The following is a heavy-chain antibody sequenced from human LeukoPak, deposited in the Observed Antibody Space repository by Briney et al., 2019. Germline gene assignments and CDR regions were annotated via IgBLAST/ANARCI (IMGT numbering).Heavy chain of an antibody. CDR2: MNPNSGNT. CDR3: ARGRITMVRGVVIEIWFDP. CDR1: GYTFTSYD. J-gene: IGHJ5*02. Sequence: ASVKVSCKASGYTFTSYDINWVRQATGQGLEWMGWMNPNSGNTGYAQKFQGRVTITRNTSISTAYMELSSLRSEDTAVYYCARGRITMVRGVVIEIWFDPWGQGTLVTVSS. V-gene: IGHV1-8*03. D-gene: IGHD3-10*01.